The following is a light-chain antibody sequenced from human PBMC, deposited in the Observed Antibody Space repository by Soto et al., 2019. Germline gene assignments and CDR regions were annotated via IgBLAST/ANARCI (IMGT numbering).Light chain of an antibody. CDR1: SSDVLSYDA. J-gene: IGLJ3*02. CDR3: CAYVYTNSWV. CDR2: EGN. Sequence: QSALTQPASVSGSPGQSITISCTGTSSDVLSYDAVSWYQHHPGKAPKLIIYEGNKRPSGVSNRFTGSRSGNMASLTISGLQAEDDADYYCCAYVYTNSWVFGGGTKLTVL. V-gene: IGLV2-23*01.